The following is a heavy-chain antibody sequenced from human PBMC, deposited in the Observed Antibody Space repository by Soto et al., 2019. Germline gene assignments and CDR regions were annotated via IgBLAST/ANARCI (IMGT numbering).Heavy chain of an antibody. CDR1: GYTFNTYY. J-gene: IGHJ4*02. D-gene: IGHD2-21*02. CDR3: GRGGHSAVVTASFDN. CDR2: IHPSGGGT. V-gene: IGHV1-46*02. Sequence: QVQLVQSGAEVRKPGASVKVSCKPSGYTFNTYYLHWLRQAPGQALEWMGVIHPSGGGTNYAQKFLGRVTVTRDTSTTTVFMELSSLRSDDSAVYYCGRGGHSAVVTASFDNWGQGTLVTVSS.